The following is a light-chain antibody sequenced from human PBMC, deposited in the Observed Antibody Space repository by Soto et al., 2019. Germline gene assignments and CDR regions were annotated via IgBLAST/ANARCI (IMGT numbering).Light chain of an antibody. CDR3: QQCNSYPWT. CDR1: QGIGDA. J-gene: IGKJ1*01. V-gene: IGKV1-17*01. CDR2: AAS. Sequence: DIQMIQSPSSLSASVGDRVTITSRASQGIGDALGWYQQKPGKAPKRLIYAASTLQSGVPSRFSGSGSGTEFTLTISSLQPDDFATYYCQQCNSYPWTFGQGTKVDIK.